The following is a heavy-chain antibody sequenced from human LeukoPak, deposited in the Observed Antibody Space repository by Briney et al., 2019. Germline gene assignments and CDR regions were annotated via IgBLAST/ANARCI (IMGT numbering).Heavy chain of an antibody. CDR1: GGSISSGDYY. Sequence: PSETLSLTCTVSGGSISSGDYYWSWIRQPPGKGLEWIGYIYYSGSTYYNPSLKSRVTISVDTSKNQFSLKLSSVTAADTAVYYCASFSQALGSSSSWRSSYYYYYGMDVWGQGTTVTVSS. CDR3: ASFSQALGSSSSWRSSYYYYYGMDV. J-gene: IGHJ6*02. V-gene: IGHV4-30-4*01. D-gene: IGHD6-13*01. CDR2: IYYSGST.